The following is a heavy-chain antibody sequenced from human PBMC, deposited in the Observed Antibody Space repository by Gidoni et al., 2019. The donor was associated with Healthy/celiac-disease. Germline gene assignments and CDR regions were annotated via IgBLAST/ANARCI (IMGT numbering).Heavy chain of an antibody. CDR3: AKDSEWELLPDAFDI. J-gene: IGHJ3*02. V-gene: IGHV3-9*01. CDR1: GFTFDDYA. Sequence: EVQLVESGGGLVQPGRSLRLSCAASGFTFDDYAMPWVRQAPGKGLEWVSGISWNSGSIGYADSVKGRFTISRDNAKNSLYLQMNSLRAEDTALYYCAKDSEWELLPDAFDIWGQGTMVTVSS. D-gene: IGHD1-26*01. CDR2: ISWNSGSI.